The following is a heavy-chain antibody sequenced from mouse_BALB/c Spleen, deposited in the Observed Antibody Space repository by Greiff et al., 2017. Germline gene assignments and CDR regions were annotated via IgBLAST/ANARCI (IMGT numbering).Heavy chain of an antibody. CDR1: GFTFSSYA. Sequence: DVHLVESGGGLVKPGGSLKLSCAASGFTFSSYAMSWVRQTPEKRLEWVASISSGGSTYYPDSVKGRFTISRDNARNILYLQMSSLRSEDTAMYYCARIYGNYLAWFAYWGQGTLVTVSA. J-gene: IGHJ3*01. CDR2: ISSGGST. D-gene: IGHD2-1*01. CDR3: ARIYGNYLAWFAY. V-gene: IGHV5-6-5*01.